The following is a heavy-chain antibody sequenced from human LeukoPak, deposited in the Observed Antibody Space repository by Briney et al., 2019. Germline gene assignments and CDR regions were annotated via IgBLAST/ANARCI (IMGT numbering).Heavy chain of an antibody. D-gene: IGHD6-19*01. CDR3: AHSLDGEQWLVLDY. V-gene: IGHV2-5*02. CDR1: GFSLSTSGVG. CDR2: IYWDDDK. Sequence: SGPTLVNPTQTLTLTCTFSGFSLSTSGVGVGWIRQPPGMALEWLALIYWDDDKPYSPSLKSRLTTTKDTSKNQVVLTMTNMDPVDTATYYCAHSLDGEQWLVLDYWGQGTLVTVSS. J-gene: IGHJ4*02.